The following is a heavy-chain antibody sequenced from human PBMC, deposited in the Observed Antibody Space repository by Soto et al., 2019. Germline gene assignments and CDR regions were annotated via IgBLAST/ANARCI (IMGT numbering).Heavy chain of an antibody. D-gene: IGHD3-9*01. CDR1: GFTFSSYW. CDR3: ARFGDYDILTGGAFDI. J-gene: IGHJ3*02. Sequence: PGGSLRLSCAASGFTFSSYWMSWVRQAPGKRLEWVANIEQDGSEKYYVDSVKGRLTISRDNAKNSLYLQMNSLRAEDTAVYYCARFGDYDILTGGAFDIWGQGTMVTVSS. CDR2: IEQDGSEK. V-gene: IGHV3-7*02.